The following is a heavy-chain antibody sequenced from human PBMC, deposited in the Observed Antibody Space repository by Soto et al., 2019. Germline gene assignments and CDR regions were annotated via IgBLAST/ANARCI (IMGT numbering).Heavy chain of an antibody. J-gene: IGHJ6*02. CDR2: ISISSSYI. CDR1: GFTFSSYS. CDR3: ARADGDYARADGMDV. D-gene: IGHD4-17*01. V-gene: IGHV3-21*01. Sequence: EVQLVESGGGLVKPGGSLRLSCAASGFTFSSYSMNWVRQAPGKGLEWVSSISISSSYIYYADSVKGRFTISRDNAKNSLYLQMNSLRAEDTAVYYCARADGDYARADGMDVWGQGTTVTVSS.